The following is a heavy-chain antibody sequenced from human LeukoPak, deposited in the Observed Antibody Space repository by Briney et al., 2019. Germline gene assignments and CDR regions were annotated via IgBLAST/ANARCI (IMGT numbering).Heavy chain of an antibody. D-gene: IGHD6-19*01. CDR2: PHSDGRST. CDR3: ARRRSSGWLN. J-gene: IGHJ4*02. Sequence: GGSMRLSSAASGFTFSSYWMHWDRQAHGKGLVWVSRPHSDGRSTSYADSVEGRFTISKDNAKSTLYLQMNSLRAEDTAVYYCARRRSSGWLNWGQGTLVTVSS. CDR1: GFTFSSYW. V-gene: IGHV3-74*01.